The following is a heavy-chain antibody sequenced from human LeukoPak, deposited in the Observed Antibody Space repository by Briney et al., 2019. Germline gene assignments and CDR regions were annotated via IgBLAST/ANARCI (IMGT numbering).Heavy chain of an antibody. V-gene: IGHV3-23*01. D-gene: IGHD2-2*02. J-gene: IGHJ5*02. CDR1: GFTFSSYW. CDR3: AKSGFCGTTSCYNNWFDP. CDR2: ISGSGGGT. Sequence: QPGGSLRLSCAASGFTFSSYWMSWVRQAPGKGLEWVSSISGSGGGTYYADSVKGRFTISRDNSENTLFLQMNSLRAEDTAVYYCAKSGFCGTTSCYNNWFDPWGRGTLVTVSS.